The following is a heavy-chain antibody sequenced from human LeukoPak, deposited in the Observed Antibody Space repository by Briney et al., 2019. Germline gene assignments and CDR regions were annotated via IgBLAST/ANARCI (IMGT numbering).Heavy chain of an antibody. CDR3: ARRLERTPYYYGMDV. V-gene: IGHV1-8*01. CDR1: GYTFTSYD. J-gene: IGHJ6*02. CDR2: MNPNSGNT. Sequence: ASVKVSCKASGYTFTSYDINWVRQATGQGLEWMGWMNPNSGNTGDAQKFQGRVTMTRNTSISTAYMELSSLRSEDTAVYYCARRLERTPYYYGMDVWGQGTTVTVSS. D-gene: IGHD1-1*01.